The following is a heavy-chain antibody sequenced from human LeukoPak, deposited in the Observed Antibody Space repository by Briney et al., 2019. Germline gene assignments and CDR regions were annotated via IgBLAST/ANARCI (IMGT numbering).Heavy chain of an antibody. CDR1: GFTFSSYA. D-gene: IGHD6-19*01. Sequence: GGSLRLSCAASGFTFSSYAMSWVRQAPGKGLEWVSAISGSGGSTYYADSVKGRFTISRDNSKNTQYLQMNSLRAEDTAVYYCARIAVAGTVYFDYWGQGTLVTVSS. CDR3: ARIAVAGTVYFDY. CDR2: ISGSGGST. V-gene: IGHV3-23*01. J-gene: IGHJ4*02.